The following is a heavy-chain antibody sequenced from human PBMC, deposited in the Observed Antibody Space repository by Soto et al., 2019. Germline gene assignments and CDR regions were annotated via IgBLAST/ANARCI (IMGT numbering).Heavy chain of an antibody. J-gene: IGHJ4*02. Sequence: QITLKESGPTLVKPTQPLTLTCTFSGFSLSTSGVGVGWIRQPPGKALEWLALIYWDDDKRYSPSLKSRLTITKDTSKNQVVLTMTNMDPVDTATYYCAHSAPSQGDYVQGPYYFDYWGQGTLVTVSS. CDR2: IYWDDDK. CDR3: AHSAPSQGDYVQGPYYFDY. CDR1: GFSLSTSGVG. V-gene: IGHV2-5*02. D-gene: IGHD4-17*01.